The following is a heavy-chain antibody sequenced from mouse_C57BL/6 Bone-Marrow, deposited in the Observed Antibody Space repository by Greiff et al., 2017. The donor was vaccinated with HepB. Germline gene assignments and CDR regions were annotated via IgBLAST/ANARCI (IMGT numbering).Heavy chain of an antibody. CDR3: ARDLLPYFDY. V-gene: IGHV5-4*01. Sequence: VQLKESGGGLVKPGGSLKLSCAASGFTFSSYAMSWVRQTPEKRLEWVATISDGGSYTYYPVNVKGRFTISRDNAKNNLYLQMSHLKSEDTAMYYCARDLLPYFDYWGQGTTLTVSS. D-gene: IGHD1-1*01. CDR1: GFTFSSYA. J-gene: IGHJ2*01. CDR2: ISDGGSYT.